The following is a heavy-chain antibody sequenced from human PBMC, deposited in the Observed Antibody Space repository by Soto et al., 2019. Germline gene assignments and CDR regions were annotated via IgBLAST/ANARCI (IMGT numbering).Heavy chain of an antibody. V-gene: IGHV3-30-3*01. CDR1: GFTFSSYA. CDR3: ARDWVFTAFDI. CDR2: ISYDGSNK. J-gene: IGHJ3*02. D-gene: IGHD3-16*01. Sequence: PGGSLRLSCAASGFTFSSYAMHWVRQAPGKGLEWVAVISYDGSNKYYADSVKGRFTISRDNSKNTLYLQMNSLRAEDTAVYYCARDWVFTAFDIWGQGTMVTVSS.